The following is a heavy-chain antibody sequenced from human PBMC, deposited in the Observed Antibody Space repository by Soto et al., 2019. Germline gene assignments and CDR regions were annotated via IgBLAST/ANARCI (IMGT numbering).Heavy chain of an antibody. CDR1: GFTFSRYA. V-gene: IGHV3-23*01. CDR2: ISGSGGST. CDR3: ASRTSGWYFDY. D-gene: IGHD6-19*01. Sequence: EVQLLESGGGLVQPGGSLRLYCTASGFTFSRYAMNWVRQAPGKGLEWVSVISGSGGSTYYADSVKGRFTISRDNSKNTLYLQMNSLRAEDTAVYYCASRTSGWYFDYWGQGTLVTVSS. J-gene: IGHJ4*02.